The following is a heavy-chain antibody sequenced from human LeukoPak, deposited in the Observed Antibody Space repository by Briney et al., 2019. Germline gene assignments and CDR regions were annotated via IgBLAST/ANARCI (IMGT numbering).Heavy chain of an antibody. Sequence: PGGSLRLSCAASGFTFSSYAMSWVRQAPGKGLEWVSAISGSGGSTYYADSVKGRFTISRDNAKNSLYLQMNSLRAEDTAVYYCARDRDAIAVAGTLDYWGQGTLVTVSS. CDR2: ISGSGGST. CDR1: GFTFSSYA. CDR3: ARDRDAIAVAGTLDY. D-gene: IGHD6-19*01. J-gene: IGHJ4*02. V-gene: IGHV3-23*01.